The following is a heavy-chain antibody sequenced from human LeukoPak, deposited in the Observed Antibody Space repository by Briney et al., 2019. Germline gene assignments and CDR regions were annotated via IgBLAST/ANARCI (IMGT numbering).Heavy chain of an antibody. J-gene: IGHJ3*02. Sequence: ASVKVSCKASGYTFTSYGISWVRQAPGQGLEWMGWISAYNGNTNYAQKLQGRVTMTTDTSTSTAYMELRSLRSDDTAVYYCARGGYYDFWSGYYWAAFDIWGQVTMVTVSS. CDR1: GYTFTSYG. D-gene: IGHD3-3*01. V-gene: IGHV1-18*01. CDR3: ARGGYYDFWSGYYWAAFDI. CDR2: ISAYNGNT.